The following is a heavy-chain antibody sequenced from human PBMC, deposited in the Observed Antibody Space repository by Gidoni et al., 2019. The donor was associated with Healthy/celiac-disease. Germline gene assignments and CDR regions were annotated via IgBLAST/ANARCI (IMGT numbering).Heavy chain of an antibody. CDR3: ARDAVGGWTTNNWFDP. CDR1: GGSFSGYY. J-gene: IGHJ5*02. D-gene: IGHD3-16*01. CDR2: INHSGST. Sequence: QVQLQQWGAGLLKPSETLSLTCAVYGGSFSGYYWSWIRQPPGKGLEWIGEINHSGSTNYNPSLKSRVTISVDTSKNQFSLKLSSVTAADTAVYYCARDAVGGWTTNNWFDPWGQGTLVTVSS. V-gene: IGHV4-34*01.